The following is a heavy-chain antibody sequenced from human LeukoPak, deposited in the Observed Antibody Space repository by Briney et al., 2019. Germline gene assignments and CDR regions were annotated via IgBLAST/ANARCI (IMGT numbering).Heavy chain of an antibody. J-gene: IGHJ4*02. V-gene: IGHV3-23*01. Sequence: GGSLRLSCAASGLIFGNYPMSWVRHTTGKGLEWVSGISAGGDTTYIADSVKGRFTISRDNSKNTLYLQMNNLRVEDTAVYYCAKDRGYWGQGALVTVSS. CDR2: ISAGGDTT. CDR1: GLIFGNYP. CDR3: AKDRGY.